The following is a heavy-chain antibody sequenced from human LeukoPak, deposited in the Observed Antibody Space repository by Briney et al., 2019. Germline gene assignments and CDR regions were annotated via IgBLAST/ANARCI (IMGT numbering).Heavy chain of an antibody. D-gene: IGHD3-10*01. Sequence: GGSLSLSCAASGFTFSNYWMTWVRQAPGKGLQWVASIRQDANVKYYVDSVRGRFTISRDNAENSLHLQMNNLRAEDTAVYYCARWAVDSGVYYIASWGQGSLVTVSP. V-gene: IGHV3-7*01. CDR3: ARWAVDSGVYYIAS. CDR2: IRQDANVK. J-gene: IGHJ4*02. CDR1: GFTFSNYW.